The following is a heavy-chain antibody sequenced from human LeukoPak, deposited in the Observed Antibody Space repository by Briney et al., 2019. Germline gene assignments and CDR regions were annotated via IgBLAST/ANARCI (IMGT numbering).Heavy chain of an antibody. J-gene: IGHJ6*03. Sequence: GGSLRLSCAASEFSVGSNYMTWVRQAPGKGLEWVAVISYDGSNKYYADSVKGRFTISRDNSKNTLYLQMNSLRAEDTAVYYCARVYYYYYMDVWGKGTTVTISS. V-gene: IGHV3-30*03. CDR2: ISYDGSNK. CDR3: ARVYYYYYMDV. CDR1: EFSVGSNY.